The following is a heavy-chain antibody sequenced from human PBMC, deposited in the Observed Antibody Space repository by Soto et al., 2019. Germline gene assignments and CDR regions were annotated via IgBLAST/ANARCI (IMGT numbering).Heavy chain of an antibody. Sequence: EVQLVESGGGLVQPGGSLRLSCAASGFTFSDHYMDWVRQAPGKGLEWVGRTRNKANSYTTDYAASVKGRLTISRDASQNSVFLQIHSLKTEDTAVYYCATCSGGSCYSRAFDYWGQGTLVTVSS. CDR3: ATCSGGSCYSRAFDY. D-gene: IGHD2-15*01. CDR1: GFTFSDHY. CDR2: TRNKANSYTT. J-gene: IGHJ4*02. V-gene: IGHV3-72*01.